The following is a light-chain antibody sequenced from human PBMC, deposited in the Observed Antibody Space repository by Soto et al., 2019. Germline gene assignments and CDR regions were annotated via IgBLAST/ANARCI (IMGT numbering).Light chain of an antibody. J-gene: IGKJ4*01. CDR1: QSIDIW. CDR3: QQYHDYSLT. CDR2: KAF. Sequence: DIQMTQSPSTLSASVGDRVTITCRASQSIDIWLAWYQQKPGKAPKLLIYKAFSLESGVPSRFSGSGSGTEFTLTISSLQPDDFATYYCQQYHDYSLTCGGGTKVEIK. V-gene: IGKV1-5*03.